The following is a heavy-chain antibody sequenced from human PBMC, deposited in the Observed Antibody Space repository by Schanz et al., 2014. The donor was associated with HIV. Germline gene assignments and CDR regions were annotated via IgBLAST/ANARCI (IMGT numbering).Heavy chain of an antibody. CDR3: ARSKGRSPYTWFDP. CDR2: INHNGDP. CDR1: GSFGGTW. Sequence: QVQLQQWGAGLLKPSETLSLTCAVYGSFGGTWWNWLRQPPGKGLEWIGDINHNGDPRYNASLKSRVTISLDSPKRQFSLKLTSVTALDTAMYYCARSKGRSPYTWFDPWGQGALVTVSS. J-gene: IGHJ5*02. V-gene: IGHV4-34*02.